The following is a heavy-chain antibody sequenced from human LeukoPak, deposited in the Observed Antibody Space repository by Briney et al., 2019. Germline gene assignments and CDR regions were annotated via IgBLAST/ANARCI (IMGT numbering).Heavy chain of an antibody. J-gene: IGHJ4*02. CDR1: GGSFSGYY. D-gene: IGHD4-17*01. CDR2: IYYSGST. Sequence: PSETLSLTCAVYGGSFSGYYWSWIRQPPGKGLEWIGYIYYSGSTNYNPSLKSRVTISVDTSKDQFSLKLSSVTAADTAVYYCARDGPYGDYFDYWGQGTLVTVSS. V-gene: IGHV4-59*01. CDR3: ARDGPYGDYFDY.